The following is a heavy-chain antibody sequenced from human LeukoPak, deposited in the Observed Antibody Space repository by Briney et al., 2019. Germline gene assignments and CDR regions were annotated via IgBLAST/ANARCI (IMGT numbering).Heavy chain of an antibody. D-gene: IGHD3-9*01. CDR2: IYTSGST. Sequence: SETLSLTCTVSGGSISGYYWSWIRQPAGKGLEWIGRIYTSGSTNYNPSLKSRVTMSVDTSKNQFSLKLSSVTAADTAVYYCARDLNYDILTGSYYYYGMDVWGQGTTVTVSS. V-gene: IGHV4-4*07. J-gene: IGHJ6*02. CDR1: GGSISGYY. CDR3: ARDLNYDILTGSYYYYGMDV.